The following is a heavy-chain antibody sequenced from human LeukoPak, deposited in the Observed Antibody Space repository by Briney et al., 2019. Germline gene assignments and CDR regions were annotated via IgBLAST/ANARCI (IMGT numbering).Heavy chain of an antibody. D-gene: IGHD2-15*01. CDR1: GGSISSGDYY. CDR2: IYYSGST. Sequence: SQTLSLTCTVSGGSISSGDYYWSWIRQPPGTGLEWIGYIYYSGSTYYNPSLKSRVTISVDTSKNQFSLKPSSVTAADTAVYYCARGGAPCSGGSCYYYGMDVWGQGTTVTVSS. CDR3: ARGGAPCSGGSCYYYGMDV. J-gene: IGHJ6*02. V-gene: IGHV4-30-4*01.